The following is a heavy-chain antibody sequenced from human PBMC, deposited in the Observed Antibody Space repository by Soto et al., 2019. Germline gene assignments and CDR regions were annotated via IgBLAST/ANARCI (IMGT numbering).Heavy chain of an antibody. CDR1: GGSISSSSYY. J-gene: IGHJ5*02. D-gene: IGHD6-6*01. CDR3: ARHSRYSSSSQVHWFDP. V-gene: IGHV4-39*01. Sequence: QLLESGPGLVKPSETLSLTCTVSGGSISSSSYYWGWIRQPPGKGLEWIGSIYYSGSTYYNPSLKSRVTISVDTSKNQFSLKLSSVTAADTAVYYCARHSRYSSSSQVHWFDPWGQGTLVTVSS. CDR2: IYYSGST.